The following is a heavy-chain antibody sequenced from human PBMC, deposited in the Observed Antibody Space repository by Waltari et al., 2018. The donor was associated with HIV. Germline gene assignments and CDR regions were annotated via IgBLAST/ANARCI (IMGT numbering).Heavy chain of an antibody. D-gene: IGHD6-13*01. Sequence: RLQLQESGPGLVTRSETLSLPCPVSGGSISIRRYHWGWLRRPPGKGLEWIGSIYYSGSTYYNPSLKSRVTISVDTSKNQFSLKLSSVTAADTAVYYCARVLAAAGSPAGWFDPWGQGTLVTVSS. CDR1: GGSISIRRYH. CDR2: IYYSGST. V-gene: IGHV4-39*06. J-gene: IGHJ5*02. CDR3: ARVLAAAGSPAGWFDP.